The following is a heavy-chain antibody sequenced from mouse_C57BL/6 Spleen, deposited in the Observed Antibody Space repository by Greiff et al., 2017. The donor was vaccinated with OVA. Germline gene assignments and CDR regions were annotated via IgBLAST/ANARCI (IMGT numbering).Heavy chain of an antibody. V-gene: IGHV14-1*01. J-gene: IGHJ3*01. CDR1: GFTIKDYY. Sequence: EVQLQESGAELVRPGASVKLSCTASGFTIKDYYMHWVKQRPEQGLEWIGRIDPEDGDTEYAPKFQGKATMTADTSSNTAYLQLSSLTSEDTAVYYCTNNYGVRRTWFAYWGQGTLVTVSA. CDR2: IDPEDGDT. D-gene: IGHD1-1*02. CDR3: TNNYGVRRTWFAY.